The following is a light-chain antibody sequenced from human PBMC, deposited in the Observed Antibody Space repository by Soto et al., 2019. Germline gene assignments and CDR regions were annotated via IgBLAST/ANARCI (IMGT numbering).Light chain of an antibody. CDR3: QHYNSYSEA. CDR2: KAS. Sequence: DIQMTQSPSTLSPSVGDRVTITCRASQTITTWLAWYQQKPGKAPKLLIYKASTLKSGVPSRFSGSGSGTEFTLTISSLQPDDFATYYCQHYNSYSEAFGQGNKGDIK. J-gene: IGKJ1*01. CDR1: QTITTW. V-gene: IGKV1-5*03.